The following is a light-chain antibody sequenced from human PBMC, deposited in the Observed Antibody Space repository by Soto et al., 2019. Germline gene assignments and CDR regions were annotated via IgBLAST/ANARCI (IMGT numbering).Light chain of an antibody. CDR1: RSVSNH. V-gene: IGKV3-15*01. CDR2: AAS. CDR3: NQYNNWPGT. Sequence: EIVMTQSPATLSVSPGERATLSCRASRSVSNHLAWYQQKPGQAPRLLIYAASTRATGIPVRFSGSGSETEFTLTIRSLQSGDSALYYCNQYNNWPGTFGQGTKVDIK. J-gene: IGKJ1*01.